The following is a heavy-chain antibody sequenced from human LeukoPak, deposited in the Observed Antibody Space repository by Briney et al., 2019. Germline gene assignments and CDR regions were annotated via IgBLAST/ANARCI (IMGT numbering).Heavy chain of an antibody. V-gene: IGHV4-59*08. CDR3: ARRGSSGHYGGWFDP. J-gene: IGHJ5*02. D-gene: IGHD6-19*01. CDR1: GGSVSSYY. Sequence: PSETLSLTCSVSGGSVSSYYWGWIRQPPGKGLEWIGYIYCGGTTYYNPSLKSRVTISVDTSSNHVSLRLTSVTATDTAVYFCARRGSSGHYGGWFDPWGPGTLVTVSS. CDR2: IYCGGTT.